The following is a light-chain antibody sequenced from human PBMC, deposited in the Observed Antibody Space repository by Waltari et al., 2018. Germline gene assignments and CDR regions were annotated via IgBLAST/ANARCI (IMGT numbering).Light chain of an antibody. Sequence: DIVMNQSPDSLAVSLGERATINCKSSQSVLHSSNNKNYLAWYQQKPGQPPKLLIYWASTRESGVPDRFSGSGSGTDFTLTISSLQAEDVAVYYCQQYYSTCQFGQGTKVEIK. V-gene: IGKV4-1*01. CDR1: QSVLHSSNNKNY. J-gene: IGKJ1*01. CDR2: WAS. CDR3: QQYYSTCQ.